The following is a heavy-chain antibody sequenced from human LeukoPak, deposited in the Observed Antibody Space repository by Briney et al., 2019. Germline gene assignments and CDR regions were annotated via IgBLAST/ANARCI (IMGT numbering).Heavy chain of an antibody. CDR2: ISSSGSSI. J-gene: IGHJ4*02. CDR3: ARRPYSSSWYYFDY. CDR1: GLTFSDYY. V-gene: IGHV3-11*04. Sequence: PGGSLRLSCAASGLTFSDYYMSWIRQAPGKGLEGVSYISSSGSSIFYADSVKGRFTISRDNAKNSLYLQMNSLRAEDTAVYYCARRPYSSSWYYFDYWGQGTLVTVSS. D-gene: IGHD6-13*01.